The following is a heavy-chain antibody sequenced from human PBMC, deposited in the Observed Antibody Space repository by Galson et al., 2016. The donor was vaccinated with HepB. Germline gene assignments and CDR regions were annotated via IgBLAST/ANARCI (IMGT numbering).Heavy chain of an antibody. CDR1: GFTFSIYA. V-gene: IGHV3-30*04. Sequence: SLRLSCAASGFTFSIYAMHWVRQAPGMGLEWVAVISYDGSNKYYADSVKGRFTISRDNFKNTLYLQMNSLRAEDTAVYYCARDTHYRNGNYDMDVWGQGTTVTVSS. J-gene: IGHJ6*02. CDR2: ISYDGSNK. D-gene: IGHD1-14*01. CDR3: ARDTHYRNGNYDMDV.